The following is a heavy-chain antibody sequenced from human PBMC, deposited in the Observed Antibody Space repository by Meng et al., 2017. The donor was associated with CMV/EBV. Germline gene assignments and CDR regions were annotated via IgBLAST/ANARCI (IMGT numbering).Heavy chain of an antibody. CDR1: GFTFSSYA. J-gene: IGHJ4*02. V-gene: IGHV3-30-3*01. Sequence: GGSLRLSCAASGFTFSSYAMSWVRQAPGKGLEWVAVISYDGSNKYYADSVKGRFTISRDNSKNTLYLQMNSLRAEDTAVYYCARVTASSRTGSYYNGNYWGQGTLVTVSS. D-gene: IGHD3-10*01. CDR3: ARVTASSRTGSYYNGNY. CDR2: ISYDGSNK.